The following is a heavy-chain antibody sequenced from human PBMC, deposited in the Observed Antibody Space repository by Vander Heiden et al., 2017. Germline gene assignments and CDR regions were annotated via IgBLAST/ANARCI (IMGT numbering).Heavy chain of an antibody. CDR1: GFTLSNYD. V-gene: IGHV3-33*01. CDR2: TWYDGSRK. D-gene: IGHD3-10*01. Sequence: VQLVESGGGVVQPGRSLRLSCAASGFTLSNYDIHCVRQAPGKGLEWVAVTWYDGSRKYFADPVQDRFSISRDNSKVFLQMNSLRAEDTAVYYCARDGRVRGISIRPYYYYGMDVWGQGTAVTVSS. J-gene: IGHJ6*02. CDR3: ARDGRVRGISIRPYYYYGMDV.